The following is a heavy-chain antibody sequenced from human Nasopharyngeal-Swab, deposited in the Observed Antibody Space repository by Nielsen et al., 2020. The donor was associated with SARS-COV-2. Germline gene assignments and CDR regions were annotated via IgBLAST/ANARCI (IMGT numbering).Heavy chain of an antibody. Sequence: SQTLSLTCAISGDSVSNNSAAWSWIRQSPSRGLEWLGRTYYRSKWYFNYGTSVKGRITISPDTSNNQFSLQLSSVTPEDTAVYYCARIAQAAEPHWGQGTLVTVSS. CDR2: TYYRSKWYF. CDR1: GDSVSNNSAA. V-gene: IGHV6-1*01. J-gene: IGHJ4*02. D-gene: IGHD1-14*01. CDR3: ARIAQAAEPH.